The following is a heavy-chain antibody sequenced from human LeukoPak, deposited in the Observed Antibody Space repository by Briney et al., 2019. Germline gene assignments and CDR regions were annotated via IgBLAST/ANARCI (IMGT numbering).Heavy chain of an antibody. CDR3: TRETSSRYFDY. V-gene: IGHV3-23*01. J-gene: IGHJ4*02. CDR2: IGGNGGST. CDR1: GFTFNYA. Sequence: PGGSLRLSCAASGFTFNYAMSWVRQAPGRGLEWVSGIGGNGGSTYYADSVKGRFTISRDNAKNSLYLQMNSLRAEDTAVYYCTRETSSRYFDYWGQGTLVTVSS.